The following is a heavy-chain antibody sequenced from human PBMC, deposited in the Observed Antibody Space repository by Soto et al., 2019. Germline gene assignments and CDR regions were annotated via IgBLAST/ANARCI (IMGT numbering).Heavy chain of an antibody. Sequence: GGSLRLSCAASGFTFSSYDMHWVRQATGKGLEWVSAIGTAGDTYYPGSVKGRFTISRENAKNSLYLQMNSLRAEDTAVYYCARAPYYYDSSGEKGYGMDVWGQGTTVTVSS. CDR2: IGTAGDT. J-gene: IGHJ6*02. V-gene: IGHV3-13*01. CDR1: GFTFSSYD. CDR3: ARAPYYYDSSGEKGYGMDV. D-gene: IGHD3-22*01.